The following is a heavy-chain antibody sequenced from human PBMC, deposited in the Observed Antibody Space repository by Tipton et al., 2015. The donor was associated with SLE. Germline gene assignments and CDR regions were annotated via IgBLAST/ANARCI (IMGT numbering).Heavy chain of an antibody. Sequence: GSLRLSCAASGFTFSSYSMNWVRQAPGKGLEWVANIKQDGSEKYYVDSVKGRFTISRDNAKNSLYLQMNSLRAEDTAVYYCARASDEEAFDIWGQGTMVTVSS. J-gene: IGHJ3*02. CDR1: GFTFSSYS. D-gene: IGHD5-24*01. V-gene: IGHV3-7*03. CDR2: IKQDGSEK. CDR3: ARASDEEAFDI.